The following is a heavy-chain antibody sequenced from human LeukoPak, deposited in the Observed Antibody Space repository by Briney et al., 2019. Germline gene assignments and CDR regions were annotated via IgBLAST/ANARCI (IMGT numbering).Heavy chain of an antibody. CDR3: ARDGGSYSPHDY. CDR1: GFTFSSYA. Sequence: PGGSLRLSCAASGFTFSSYAMHWVRQAPGKGLEWVAVISYDGSNKYYADSVKGRFTISRDNAKNSLYLQMNSLRAEDTAVYYCARDGGSYSPHDYWGQGTLVTVSS. V-gene: IGHV3-30-3*01. D-gene: IGHD1-26*01. J-gene: IGHJ4*02. CDR2: ISYDGSNK.